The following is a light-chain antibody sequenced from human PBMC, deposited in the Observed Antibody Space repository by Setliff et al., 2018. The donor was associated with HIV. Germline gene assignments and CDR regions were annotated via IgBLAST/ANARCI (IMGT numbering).Light chain of an antibody. CDR3: SSYASSNTLP. CDR2: EVR. CDR1: SSDVGGYSY. J-gene: IGLJ1*01. Sequence: QSALTQPASVSGSPGQSITISCTGTSSDVGGYSYVSWYQQHPGKAPKLIIYEVRNRPSGVSNRFSGSKSGNTASLTISVLQAEDEADYYCSSYASSNTLPFGTGTKVTVL. V-gene: IGLV2-14*01.